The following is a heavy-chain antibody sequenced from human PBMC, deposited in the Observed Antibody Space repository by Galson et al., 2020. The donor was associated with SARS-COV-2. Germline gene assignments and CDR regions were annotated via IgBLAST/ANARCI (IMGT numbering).Heavy chain of an antibody. V-gene: IGHV4-61*02. Sequence: SETLSLTCTVSGGSISSGSYYWSWIRKHAGKGLEWIGRIYTSGSTKYNPYLKSRVTISVDTSKNQFSLKVSSVTAADTAVYYCARDESHWGQGTLVTVSS. CDR3: ARDESH. CDR1: GGSISSGSYY. CDR2: IYTSGST. J-gene: IGHJ4*02.